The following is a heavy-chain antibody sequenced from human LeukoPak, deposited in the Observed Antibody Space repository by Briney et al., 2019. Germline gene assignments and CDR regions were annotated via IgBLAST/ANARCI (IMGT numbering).Heavy chain of an antibody. CDR3: AARNYDFWSGYSSNDY. CDR2: ISSSSSYI. Sequence: GGSLRLSCAASGFTFSSYSMNWVRQAPGKGLEWVSSISSSSSYIYYADSVKGRFTISRGNAKNSLYLQMNSLRAEDTAVYYCAARNYDFWSGYSSNDYWGQGTLVTVSS. V-gene: IGHV3-21*01. CDR1: GFTFSSYS. D-gene: IGHD3-3*01. J-gene: IGHJ4*02.